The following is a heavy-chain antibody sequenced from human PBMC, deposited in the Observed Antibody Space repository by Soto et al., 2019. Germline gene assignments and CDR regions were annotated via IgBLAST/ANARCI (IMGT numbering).Heavy chain of an antibody. D-gene: IGHD4-17*01. CDR2: IFQTGDT. CDR1: GVSIGAYY. J-gene: IGHJ6*04. Sequence: SETLSLTCTISGVSIGAYYWSWIRRPPGKGLEWIGYIFQTGDTSYNPSLKSRVIISVDTSKNQFSLKVRSVTVADTAVYYCARASPYDYGGWRLGVWGRGTSVTVSS. CDR3: ARASPYDYGGWRLGV. V-gene: IGHV4-59*01.